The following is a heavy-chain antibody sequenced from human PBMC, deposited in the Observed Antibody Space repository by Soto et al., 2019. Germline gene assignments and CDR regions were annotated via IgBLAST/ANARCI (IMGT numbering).Heavy chain of an antibody. J-gene: IGHJ4*02. Sequence: QVQLVQSGAEVKKPGASVKVSCKASGYTFTSYGISWVRQAPGQGLEWMGWISAYNGKTNYAQKPQGRVTMNTDTSTGKAYMELRSLRSDDPAVYYCARVLVLDSSAVGKGDYWGQGNPVTVSS. CDR1: GYTFTSYG. CDR2: ISAYNGKT. V-gene: IGHV1-18*01. D-gene: IGHD6-19*01. CDR3: ARVLVLDSSAVGKGDY.